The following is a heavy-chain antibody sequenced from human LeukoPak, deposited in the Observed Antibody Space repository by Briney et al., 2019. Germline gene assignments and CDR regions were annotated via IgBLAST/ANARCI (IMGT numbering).Heavy chain of an antibody. Sequence: AGGSLRLSCAASGFTFTSYWMTWFRQAPGKGPEWVASIKLDGSEKYYVGSVKGRFTISRDNANNSLYLQMNSLRAEDTAVYFCARYGGSFHAFDIWGQGTMVTVSS. J-gene: IGHJ3*02. CDR1: GFTFTSYW. V-gene: IGHV3-7*05. CDR3: ARYGGSFHAFDI. CDR2: IKLDGSEK. D-gene: IGHD1-26*01.